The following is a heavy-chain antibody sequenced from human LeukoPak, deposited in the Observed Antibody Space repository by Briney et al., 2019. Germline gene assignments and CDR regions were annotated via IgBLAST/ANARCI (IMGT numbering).Heavy chain of an antibody. J-gene: IGHJ4*02. D-gene: IGHD6-13*01. CDR3: ARDMKLGSWSFDY. V-gene: IGHV3-21*01. CDR2: ISSSSSYI. Sequence: GRSLRLSCAASGFAFSSYSMNWVRQAPGEGLEWVSSISSSSSYIYYADPVKGRFTTSRDNAKNSLYLQMNSLRAEDTAVYYCARDMKLGSWSFDYWGQGTLVTVSS. CDR1: GFAFSSYS.